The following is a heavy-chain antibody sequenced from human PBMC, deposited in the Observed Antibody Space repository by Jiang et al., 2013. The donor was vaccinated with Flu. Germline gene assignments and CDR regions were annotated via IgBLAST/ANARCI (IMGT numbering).Heavy chain of an antibody. CDR2: IIPILGIA. V-gene: IGHV1-69*04. CDR1: RFG. CDR3: ARWYSGYDN. D-gene: IGHD5-12*01. J-gene: IGHJ4*02. Sequence: RFGFSWVRQAPGQGLEWMGRIIPILGIANYAQKFQGRVTITADKSTSTAYMELSSLRSEDTAVYYCARWYSGYDNWGQGTLVTVSS.